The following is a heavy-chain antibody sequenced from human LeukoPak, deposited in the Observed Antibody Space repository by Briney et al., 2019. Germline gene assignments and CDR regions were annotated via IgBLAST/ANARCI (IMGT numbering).Heavy chain of an antibody. CDR2: INTNTGNP. CDR1: GYTFTSYD. V-gene: IGHV7-4-1*02. D-gene: IGHD5-18*01. J-gene: IGHJ4*02. Sequence: ASVKVSCKASGYTFTSYDINWVRQATGQGLEWMGWINTNTGNPTYAQGFTGRFVFSLDTSVSTAYLQISSLKAEDTAVYYCARDPSYSYGHQFDYWGQGTLVTVSS. CDR3: ARDPSYSYGHQFDY.